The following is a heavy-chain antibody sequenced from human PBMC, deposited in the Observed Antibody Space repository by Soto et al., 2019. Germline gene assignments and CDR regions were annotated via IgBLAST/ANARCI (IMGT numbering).Heavy chain of an antibody. Sequence: SETLSLTCAVYGGSFSGYYWSWIRQPPGKGLEWIGEINHSGSTNYNPSLKSRVTISVDTSKNQFSLKLSSVTAADTAVYYCARGTGTTYYYYGMDVWGQGTTVTVSS. CDR1: GGSFSGYY. CDR2: INHSGST. V-gene: IGHV4-34*01. J-gene: IGHJ6*02. D-gene: IGHD1-1*01. CDR3: ARGTGTTYYYYGMDV.